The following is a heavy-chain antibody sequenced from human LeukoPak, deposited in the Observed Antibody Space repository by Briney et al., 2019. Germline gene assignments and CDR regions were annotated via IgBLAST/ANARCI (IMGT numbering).Heavy chain of an antibody. D-gene: IGHD3-10*01. CDR2: LYHSRST. CDR3: VRNNYYGSGEIDY. J-gene: IGHJ4*02. Sequence: SETLSLTCTVSGVSISGFCWSWIRQSPGKGLEWIGWLYHSRSTNYNPSLKSRVTISVDTSKNQFSLKVNSVTAADTAVYYCVRNNYYGSGEIDYWGQGTLVTVSS. V-gene: IGHV4-59*01. CDR1: GVSISGFC.